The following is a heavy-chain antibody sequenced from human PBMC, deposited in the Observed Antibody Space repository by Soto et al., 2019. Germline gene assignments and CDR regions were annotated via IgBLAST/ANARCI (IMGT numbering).Heavy chain of an antibody. CDR2: INTNGQTI. V-gene: IGHV3-48*01. J-gene: IGHJ6*02. CDR1: GFTFSTSS. D-gene: IGHD3-10*01. CDR3: SSDHFGSGNNYNWAYYYYGMDV. Sequence: PGGSLRLSCVGSGFTFSTSSFNWVRQAPGKGLEWVAYINTNGQTIYYADSVKRRFTISRDNGRKSLYLQMNRLRLDDSAVYYCSSDHFGSGNNYNWAYYYYGMDVWGQGTTVTVSS.